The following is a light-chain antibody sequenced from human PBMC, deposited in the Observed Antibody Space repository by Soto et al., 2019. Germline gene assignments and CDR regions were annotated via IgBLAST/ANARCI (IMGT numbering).Light chain of an antibody. V-gene: IGKV3-20*01. Sequence: ERVLTQSPGTLSLSPGERATLSCRASQSVSSSYLAWYQQKPGQAPRLLIYGASGRATGIPDRFSGSGSGTDFTLTISRLGAEDFAVYYCQQYGSSPPVTFGQGTRLEIK. J-gene: IGKJ5*01. CDR3: QQYGSSPPVT. CDR2: GAS. CDR1: QSVSSSY.